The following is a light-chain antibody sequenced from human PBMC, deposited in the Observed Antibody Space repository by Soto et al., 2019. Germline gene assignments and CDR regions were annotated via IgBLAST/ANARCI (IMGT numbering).Light chain of an antibody. CDR1: QSVSSN. CDR3: QQYNDCPRT. J-gene: IGKJ1*01. CDR2: GAS. V-gene: IGKV3-15*01. Sequence: EIVMTQSPATLSVSPGERATLSCRASQSVSSNLAWYQQKPGQAPRLLIYGASTRATGIPARFSGSGSGTDFTLTTITLQSKDFAVYYCQQYNDCPRTFGQGTKVEIK.